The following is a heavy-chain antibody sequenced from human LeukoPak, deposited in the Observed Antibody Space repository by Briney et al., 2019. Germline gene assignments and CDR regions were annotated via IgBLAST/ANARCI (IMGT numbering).Heavy chain of an antibody. Sequence: TGGSLRLSCAASGFTFDDYAMHWVRQAPGKGLEWVSSIRDSGTYIFYADSVKGRFTISRDNAKNSLYLQMNSLRAEDTAVYYCARGDGYNFFDYWGQGTLVTVSS. CDR2: IRDSGTYI. V-gene: IGHV3-21*01. CDR3: ARGDGYNFFDY. J-gene: IGHJ4*02. CDR1: GFTFDDYA. D-gene: IGHD5-24*01.